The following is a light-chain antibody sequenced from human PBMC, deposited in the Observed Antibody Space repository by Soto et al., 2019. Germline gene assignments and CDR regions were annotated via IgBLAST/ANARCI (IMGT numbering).Light chain of an antibody. CDR1: SSDVGGYNY. J-gene: IGLJ2*01. CDR2: EVS. V-gene: IGLV2-8*01. CDR3: SSYAGSNNLL. Sequence: QSALTQPPSASGSPGQSVTISCTGTSSDVGGYNYVSWYQQHPGKAPKLMIYEVSKRPSRVPDRFSGSKSGNTASLTVSGLQAEEEADYYCSSYAGSNNLLFGGGTQLTVL.